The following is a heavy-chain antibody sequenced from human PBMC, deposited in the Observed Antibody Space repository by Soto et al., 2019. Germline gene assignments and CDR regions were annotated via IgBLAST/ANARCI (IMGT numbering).Heavy chain of an antibody. J-gene: IGHJ4*02. V-gene: IGHV3-23*01. CDR3: AKGRGYCSSTSGYVASDY. CDR1: GFTFSSCA. CDR2: ISGSGGST. Sequence: EVQVLESGGGLVQPGGSLRLSCAASGFTFSSCAMSWVRQAPGKGLEWVAAISGSGGSTFYADPVKGRFTISRDNSKTTMYLQMNSLGAEDTAVYYCAKGRGYCSSTSGYVASDYWGQGTLVTVSS. D-gene: IGHD2-2*01.